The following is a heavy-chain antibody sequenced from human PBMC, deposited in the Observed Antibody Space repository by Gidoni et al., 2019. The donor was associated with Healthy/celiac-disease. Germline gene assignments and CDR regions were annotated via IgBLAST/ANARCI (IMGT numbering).Heavy chain of an antibody. CDR3: TTVNYDFWSGYLDADY. Sequence: EVQLVESGGGLVKPGGSLRLSCAASGFTFSNAWLSWVRQAPGKGLEWVGRIKSKTDGGTTDYAAPVKGRFTISRDDSKNTLYLQMNSLKTEDTAVYYCTTVNYDFWSGYLDADYWGQGTLVTVSS. V-gene: IGHV3-15*01. D-gene: IGHD3-3*01. CDR1: GFTFSNAW. CDR2: IKSKTDGGTT. J-gene: IGHJ4*02.